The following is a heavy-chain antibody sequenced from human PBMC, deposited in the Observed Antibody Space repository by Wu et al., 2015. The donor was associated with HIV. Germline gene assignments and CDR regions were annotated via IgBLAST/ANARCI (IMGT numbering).Heavy chain of an antibody. J-gene: IGHJ4*02. Sequence: QVQLVQSGAEVKKPGASVKVSCKASGYRFTSHGISWVRQAPGQGLEWMGWISTYNGNRNYVQKFQGRVTMTTDTSTNTAYMELRSLRSDDTAIYYCARVGCSSISCWYYFDYWGRGNPGPPSRQ. CDR3: ARVGCSSISCWYYFDY. CDR1: GYRFTSHG. D-gene: IGHD2-2*01. CDR2: ISTYNGNR. V-gene: IGHV1-18*01.